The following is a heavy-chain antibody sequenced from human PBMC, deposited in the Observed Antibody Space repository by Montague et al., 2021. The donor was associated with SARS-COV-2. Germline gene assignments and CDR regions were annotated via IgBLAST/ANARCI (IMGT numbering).Heavy chain of an antibody. CDR3: ARKGSGRSDLAY. D-gene: IGHD1-26*01. V-gene: IGHV4-4*02. J-gene: IGHJ4*02. CDR2: IYHTVST. CDR1: VHCGVADHW. Sequence: SETLSLTCVGYVHCGVADHWWSWVGLTPGHRLVGFVVIYHTVSTKYKPSLKSRVSMSVDKSWNQFSLRLTSVTAADTAIYYCARKGSGRSDLAYWGQGTLVTVSS.